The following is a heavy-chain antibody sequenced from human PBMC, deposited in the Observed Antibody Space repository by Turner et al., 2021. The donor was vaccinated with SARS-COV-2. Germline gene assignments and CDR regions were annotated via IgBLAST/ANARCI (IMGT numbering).Heavy chain of an antibody. Sequence: EVQFLESGGGLVEPGGSLRISCGASGITFSRYAMGWVRQGPGKGLEYVSSISGNGVYTFYAGSVRGRFTIYRDNPKNTLYLEMNGLRPGDTAVYYCLSVDDPRFNSDWGWFDPWGQGTLVTVSS. J-gene: IGHJ5*02. V-gene: IGHV3-23*01. CDR2: ISGNGVYT. CDR1: GITFSRYA. CDR3: LSVDDPRFNSDWGWFDP. D-gene: IGHD7-27*01.